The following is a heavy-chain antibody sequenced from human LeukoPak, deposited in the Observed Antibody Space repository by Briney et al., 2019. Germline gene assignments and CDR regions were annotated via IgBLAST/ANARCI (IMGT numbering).Heavy chain of an antibody. CDR3: ARSGSDYEYYYYMDV. CDR2: ISSSGSTI. Sequence: GGSLRLSCAASGFTFSDYYMSWIRQAPGKGLEWVSYISSSGSTIYYADSVKGRFTISRDNAKNSLYLQMNSLRAEDTAVYYCARSGSDYEYYYYMDVWGKGTTVTISS. D-gene: IGHD5-12*01. V-gene: IGHV3-11*01. CDR1: GFTFSDYY. J-gene: IGHJ6*03.